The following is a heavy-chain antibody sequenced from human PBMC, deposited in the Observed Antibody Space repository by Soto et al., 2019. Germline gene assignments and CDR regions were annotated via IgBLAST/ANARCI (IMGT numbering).Heavy chain of an antibody. Sequence: GEALKISCKASGYNFTNYWISWGRQLPGKVLEWMGRIDPSDSYSNYSPSFKGRVTISVDKSMTTAYLQWRGLTASDTAMYCCVRRGYNASAGYDSWGQGXLVTVSS. D-gene: IGHD3-10*01. V-gene: IGHV5-10-1*01. CDR3: VRRGYNASAGYDS. CDR1: GYNFTNYW. CDR2: IDPSDSYS. J-gene: IGHJ5*01.